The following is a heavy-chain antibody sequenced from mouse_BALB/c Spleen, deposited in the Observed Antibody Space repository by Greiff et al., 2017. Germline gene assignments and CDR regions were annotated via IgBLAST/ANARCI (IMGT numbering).Heavy chain of an antibody. Sequence: EVMLVESGGGLVKPGGSLKLSCAASGFAFSSYDMSWVRQTPEKRLEWVAYISSGGGSTYYPDTVKGRFTISRDNAKNTLYLQMSSLKSEDTAMYYCARHGGYYALYAMDYWGQGTSVTVSS. D-gene: IGHD2-3*01. V-gene: IGHV5-12-1*01. CDR1: GFAFSSYD. J-gene: IGHJ4*01. CDR3: ARHGGYYALYAMDY. CDR2: ISSGGGST.